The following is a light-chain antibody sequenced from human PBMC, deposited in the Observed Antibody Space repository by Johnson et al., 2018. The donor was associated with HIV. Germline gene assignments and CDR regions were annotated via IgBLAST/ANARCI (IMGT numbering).Light chain of an antibody. J-gene: IGLJ1*01. V-gene: IGLV1-51*02. Sequence: QSVLTQPPSVSAAPGQKVTISCSGSNSNIGNNYVSWYQQLPGTAPKLLIYENTKRPSGIPDRFSGSKSGTSATLGITGLQTGDEADYYCGTWDNSLSTGGVFGTGTKVTVL. CDR1: NSNIGNNY. CDR2: ENT. CDR3: GTWDNSLSTGGV.